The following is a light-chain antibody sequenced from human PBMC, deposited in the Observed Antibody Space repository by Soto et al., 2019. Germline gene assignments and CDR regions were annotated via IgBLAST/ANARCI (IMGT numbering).Light chain of an antibody. CDR3: GADHLSASTFVVI. Sequence: QSVLTQPPSTSASLGASVTLTCTLSSGYSNEKVDWYQQRPGKGPRFVMRVGAGGIVGSKGDGIPDRFSVLASGLNRYLTIKNIQEEDEGEYHCGADHLSASTFVVIFGGGTKLTVL. CDR1: SGYSNEK. V-gene: IGLV9-49*01. J-gene: IGLJ2*01. CDR2: VGAGGIVG.